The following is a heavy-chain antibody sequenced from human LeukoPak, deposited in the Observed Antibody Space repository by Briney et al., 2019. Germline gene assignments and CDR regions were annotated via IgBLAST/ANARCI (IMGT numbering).Heavy chain of an antibody. J-gene: IGHJ2*01. Sequence: PSETLSLTCTVSGGSISSYYWSWIRQPPGEGLEWIGYIYYSGSTNYNPSLKSRVTISVDTSKKQFSLKLSSVTAADTAVYYCARHSGGRDSSGEYWYFDLWGRGTLVTVSS. V-gene: IGHV4-59*08. CDR3: ARHSGGRDSSGEYWYFDL. CDR2: IYYSGST. D-gene: IGHD3-22*01. CDR1: GGSISSYY.